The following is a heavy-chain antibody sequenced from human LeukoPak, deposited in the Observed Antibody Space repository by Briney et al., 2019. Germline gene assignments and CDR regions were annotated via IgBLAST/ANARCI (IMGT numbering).Heavy chain of an antibody. V-gene: IGHV3-21*04. Sequence: GGSLRLSCAASGFTLSTYSLNWVRQAPGKGLEWVSSISSSSLYIYYADSVKGRFTISRDNSKNTLFLEMNSLRVEDTAVYYCAKGRGFRVWDPWDNWGQGTLITVSS. CDR1: GFTLSTYS. J-gene: IGHJ4*02. D-gene: IGHD3-16*01. CDR3: AKGRGFRVWDPWDN. CDR2: ISSSSLYI.